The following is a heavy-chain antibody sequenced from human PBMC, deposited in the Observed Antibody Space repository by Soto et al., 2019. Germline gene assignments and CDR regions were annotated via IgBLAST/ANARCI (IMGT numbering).Heavy chain of an antibody. CDR2: TIDSGGRS. V-gene: IGHV3-23*01. J-gene: IGHJ4*02. D-gene: IGHD6-19*01. CDR1: GFTFSSHA. Sequence: GGPLRLSCAASGFTFSSHAMSWVRQAPGKGLEWVSSTIDSGGRSYHADSVRGRFTISRDNSKNTLYLQMNSLRADDTAIYYCAKDKMEQWLVGGYYDYWGQGALVTVS. CDR3: AKDKMEQWLVGGYYDY.